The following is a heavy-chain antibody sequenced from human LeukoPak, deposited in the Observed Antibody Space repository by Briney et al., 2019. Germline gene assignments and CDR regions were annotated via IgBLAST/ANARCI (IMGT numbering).Heavy chain of an antibody. CDR2: ISYDGSNE. CDR3: ARSIITRY. V-gene: IGHV3-30*04. Sequence: GGSLRLSCAASGFTFSSYVMHWVRQAPGKGLECVAIISYDGSNEYYADSVKGRFTISRDNAKNTLYLQMNSLRAEDTAVYYCARSIITRYWGQGTLVTVSS. CDR1: GFTFSSYV. D-gene: IGHD3-22*01. J-gene: IGHJ4*02.